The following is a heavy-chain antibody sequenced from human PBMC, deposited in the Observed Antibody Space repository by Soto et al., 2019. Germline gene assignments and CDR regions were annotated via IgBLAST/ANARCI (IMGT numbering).Heavy chain of an antibody. CDR2: ISSSSTYI. CDR3: ARDLEGSTIFGVVDF. V-gene: IGHV3-21*01. Sequence: EVHLVESGGGLVKPGGSLRLSCAASGFTFSTYTMNWVRQAPGKGLEWVASISSSSTYIYYADSLKGRFTISRDNVKNSLFLQMNSLRAEDMAVYYCARDLEGSTIFGVVDFWGQGILATVSS. D-gene: IGHD3-3*01. J-gene: IGHJ4*02. CDR1: GFTFSTYT.